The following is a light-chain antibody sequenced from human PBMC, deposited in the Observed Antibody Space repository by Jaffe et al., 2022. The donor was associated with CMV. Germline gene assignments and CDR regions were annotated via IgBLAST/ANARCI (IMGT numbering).Light chain of an antibody. V-gene: IGKV1-5*03. CDR1: QSISSW. J-gene: IGKJ2*01. Sequence: DIQMTQSPSTLSASVGDRVTITCRASQSISSWLAWYQQKPGKAPKLLIYKASSLESGVPSRFSGSGSGTEFTLTISSLQPDDFATYYCQQYDTFGQGTKLEIK. CDR2: KAS. CDR3: QQYDT.